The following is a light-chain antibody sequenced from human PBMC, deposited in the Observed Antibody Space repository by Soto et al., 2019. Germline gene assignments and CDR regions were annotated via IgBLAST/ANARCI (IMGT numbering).Light chain of an antibody. Sequence: QSALTQPASVSGSPGQSITISCTGTSSDVGGYNYVSWYQQHPGKAPKLMIYEVSNRPSGVSNRFSGSKSGNTASLTISRLQAEDEADYYCNSYTNTAARVFGTGTKLTVL. CDR2: EVS. J-gene: IGLJ1*01. CDR3: NSYTNTAARV. CDR1: SSDVGGYNY. V-gene: IGLV2-14*01.